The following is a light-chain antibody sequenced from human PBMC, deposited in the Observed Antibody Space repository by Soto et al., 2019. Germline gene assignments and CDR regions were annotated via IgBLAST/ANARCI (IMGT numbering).Light chain of an antibody. CDR3: QQYGSSTLT. Sequence: EVVLTQSPGTLSLSPGERATLSCRASQSVTNNYLAWYQQNPGQAPRLLIYGASSRDTGIPDRFSGSGSGTAFTLTIIRLEPEDLAVYYCQQYGSSTLTFGQGTKLEI. V-gene: IGKV3-20*01. CDR1: QSVTNNY. CDR2: GAS. J-gene: IGKJ2*01.